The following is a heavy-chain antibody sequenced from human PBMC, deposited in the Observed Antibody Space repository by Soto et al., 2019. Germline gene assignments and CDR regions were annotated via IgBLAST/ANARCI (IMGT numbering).Heavy chain of an antibody. D-gene: IGHD2-15*01. CDR1: GGSISSSSYY. CDR2: IYYSGST. Sequence: PSETLSHTCTVSGGSISSSSYYWGWIRQPPGKGLEWIGSIYYSGSTYYNPSLKSRVTISVDTSKNQFSLKLSSVTAADTAVYYCAREVVVAASNYYYYYGMDVWGQGTTVTVSS. V-gene: IGHV4-39*02. J-gene: IGHJ6*02. CDR3: AREVVVAASNYYYYYGMDV.